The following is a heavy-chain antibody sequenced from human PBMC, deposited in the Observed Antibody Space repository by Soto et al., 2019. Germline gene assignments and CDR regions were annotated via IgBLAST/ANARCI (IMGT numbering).Heavy chain of an antibody. CDR3: ARDPSPDSSGWYYFDY. CDR1: GFPFTTYN. Sequence: EVQLEDSGGALVQPGGSLRLSCAASGFPFTTYNLNWVRQAPGTGLEWVSYIGTSGTPVYYADSVKVRFTISRDNAKNSLVLQMHSLRDEDTALYFCARDPSPDSSGWYYFDYWGQGTLVTVSS. CDR2: IGTSGTPV. V-gene: IGHV3-48*02. D-gene: IGHD6-19*01. J-gene: IGHJ4*02.